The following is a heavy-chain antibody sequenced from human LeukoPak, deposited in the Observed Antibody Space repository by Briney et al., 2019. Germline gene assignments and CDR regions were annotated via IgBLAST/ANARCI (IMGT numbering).Heavy chain of an antibody. CDR1: GFTFSSYE. CDR2: ISSSGSTI. J-gene: IGHJ6*02. Sequence: GGSLRLSCAASGFTFSSYEMNWVRQAPGKGLEWVSYISSSGSTIYYADSVKGRFTIPRDNAKNSLYLQMNSLRAEDTAVYYCARVPPWNNFATLYYYYGMDVWGQGTTVTVSS. D-gene: IGHD2-15*01. CDR3: ARVPPWNNFATLYYYYGMDV. V-gene: IGHV3-48*03.